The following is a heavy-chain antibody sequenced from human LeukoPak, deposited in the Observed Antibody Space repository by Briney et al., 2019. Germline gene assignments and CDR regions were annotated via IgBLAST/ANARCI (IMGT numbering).Heavy chain of an antibody. CDR1: GFTFNRYA. J-gene: IGHJ4*02. CDR2: IFYDGSNK. Sequence: GGSLRLSCAASGFTFNRYAMNWVRQAPGKGLEWVAFIFYDGSNKYYADSVKGRLTNSRDNSNNPLYLQMTGLRAEDTVVYYCAKDERGYYDSSGYFREIDYWGAGCLVSVSS. CDR3: AKDERGYYDSSGYFREIDY. D-gene: IGHD3-22*01. V-gene: IGHV3-30*02.